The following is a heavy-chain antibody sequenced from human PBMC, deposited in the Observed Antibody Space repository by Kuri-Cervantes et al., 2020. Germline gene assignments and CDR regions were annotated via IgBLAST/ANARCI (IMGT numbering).Heavy chain of an antibody. Sequence: GESLKISCAASGFTFDDYGMSWVRQAPGKGLEWVAFIRYDGSNKYYADSVKGRFTISRDNSKNTLYPQMNSLRAEDTAVYYCAKDRTVIAAAGTVFDYWGQGTLVTVSS. CDR3: AKDRTVIAAAGTVFDY. CDR1: GFTFDDYG. V-gene: IGHV3-30*02. J-gene: IGHJ4*02. CDR2: IRYDGSNK. D-gene: IGHD6-13*01.